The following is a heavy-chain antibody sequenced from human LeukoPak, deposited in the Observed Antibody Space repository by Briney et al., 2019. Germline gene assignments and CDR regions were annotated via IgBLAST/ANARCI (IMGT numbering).Heavy chain of an antibody. J-gene: IGHJ3*02. V-gene: IGHV3-23*01. CDR3: AKYPGSVATHDAFDI. D-gene: IGHD2-15*01. Sequence: PAGGSLRLSCAASGFTFSSYAMSWVRQAPGKGLEWVSAISGSGGSTYYADSVRGRFTISRDNSKNTLYLQMNSLRAEDTAVYYCAKYPGSVATHDAFDIWGQGTMVTVSS. CDR2: ISGSGGST. CDR1: GFTFSSYA.